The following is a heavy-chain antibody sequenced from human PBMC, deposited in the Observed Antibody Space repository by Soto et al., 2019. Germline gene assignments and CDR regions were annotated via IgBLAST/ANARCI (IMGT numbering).Heavy chain of an antibody. J-gene: IGHJ6*02. D-gene: IGHD2-21*01. CDR3: AILSLGGAPWSPYYYYGMDV. Sequence: PGGSLRLSCAASGLTFSSYGMHWVRQAPGKGLEWVAVISYDGSNKYYADSVKGRFTISRDNSKNTLYLQMNSLRAEDTAVYYCAILSLGGAPWSPYYYYGMDVWGQGTTVTVSS. CDR1: GLTFSSYG. CDR2: ISYDGSNK. V-gene: IGHV3-30*03.